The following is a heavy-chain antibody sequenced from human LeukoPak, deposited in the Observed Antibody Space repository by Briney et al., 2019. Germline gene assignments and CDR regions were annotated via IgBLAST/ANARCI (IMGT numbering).Heavy chain of an antibody. V-gene: IGHV3-7*01. D-gene: IGHD6-19*01. J-gene: IGHJ4*02. Sequence: GGSLRLSCAASGFTFSSYWMSWVRQAPGKGLEWVANIKQDGSEKYYVDSVKGRFTISRDNAKNSLYLQMNSLRAEDTAVYYCARVPNSGWPTEYYFDYWGQGTLVTVSP. CDR3: ARVPNSGWPTEYYFDY. CDR1: GFTFSSYW. CDR2: IKQDGSEK.